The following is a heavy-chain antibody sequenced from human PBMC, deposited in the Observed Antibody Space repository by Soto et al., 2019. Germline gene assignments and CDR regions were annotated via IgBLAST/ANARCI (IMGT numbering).Heavy chain of an antibody. CDR3: ARDHFQSSGWMSGYYYYGMDV. CDR2: IKQDGSEK. V-gene: IGHV3-7*05. D-gene: IGHD6-19*01. CDR1: GFTFSSYW. Sequence: EVQLVESGGGLVQPGGSLRLSCAASGFTFSSYWMSWVRQAPGKGLEWVANIKQDGSEKYYVDSVKGRFTISRDNAKNSLYLQMNSLRAEDTAVYYCARDHFQSSGWMSGYYYYGMDVWGQGTTVTVSS. J-gene: IGHJ6*02.